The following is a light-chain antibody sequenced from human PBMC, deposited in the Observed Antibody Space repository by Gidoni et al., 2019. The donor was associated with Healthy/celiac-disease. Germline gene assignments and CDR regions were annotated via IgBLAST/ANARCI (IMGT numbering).Light chain of an antibody. Sequence: DIQLTQSPSSLSASVGDRVTITCRASQSISSYLNWYQQKPGKAPKLLIYAASSLQSGVPSRFSGSGSGTDFTLTISSLQPEDFATYYCQQSYSTPITFXPXTKVDIK. CDR2: AAS. V-gene: IGKV1-39*01. CDR1: QSISSY. CDR3: QQSYSTPIT. J-gene: IGKJ3*01.